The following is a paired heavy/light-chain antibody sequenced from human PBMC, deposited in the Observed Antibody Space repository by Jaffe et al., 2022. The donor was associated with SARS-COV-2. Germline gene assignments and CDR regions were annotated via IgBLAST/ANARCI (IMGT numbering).Heavy chain of an antibody. D-gene: IGHD2-15*01. Sequence: QVQLQESGPGLVKPSGTLSLTCAVSGGSISGTNWWTWVRQPPGKGLEWIGEIYHSGSTNYNPSLKSRVTISVDKSKNQFFLKLSSVTAADTAVYYCAINGGNNNFDYWGQGTLVTVSS. CDR1: GGSISGTNW. J-gene: IGHJ4*02. V-gene: IGHV4-4*02. CDR3: AINGGNNNFDY. CDR2: IYHSGST.
Light chain of an antibody. CDR2: ENN. CDR1: SSNIGNSY. Sequence: QSVLTQPPSVSAAPGQKVTISCSGSSSNIGNSYVSWYQQLPGTAPKLLIYENNKRPSGIPDRFSGSKSGTSATLGITGLQTGDEADYYCETWDSSLSAGVFGTGTKVTVL. CDR3: ETWDSSLSAGV. V-gene: IGLV1-51*02. J-gene: IGLJ1*01.